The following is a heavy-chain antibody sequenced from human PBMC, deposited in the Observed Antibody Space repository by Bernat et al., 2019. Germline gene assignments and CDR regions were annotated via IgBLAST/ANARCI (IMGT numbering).Heavy chain of an antibody. D-gene: IGHD4-17*01. Sequence: EVQLLESGGDSVQPGGSLRLSCAASGFTFSTYAMSWVRQAPGKGLEWVSTISSSGSTTYYPDSVEGRFTISRDNSKSSLYLQMSSLRAEDTAIYYCAKKQTMTSPGNYFDDWGRGTLVTVSS. J-gene: IGHJ4*01. CDR1: GFTFSTYA. CDR3: AKKQTMTSPGNYFDD. V-gene: IGHV3-23*01. CDR2: ISSSGSTT.